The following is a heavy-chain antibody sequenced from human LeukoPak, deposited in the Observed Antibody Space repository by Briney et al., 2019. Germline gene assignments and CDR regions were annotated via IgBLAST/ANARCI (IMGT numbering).Heavy chain of an antibody. V-gene: IGHV4-34*01. Sequence: SETLSLTCAVYGGSFSPYYWSWIRQSPDKGLEWIGEINHSRSTNYNPSLKSRVTISVDTSKNQFSLKLSSVTAADTAVYYCATRYNSLSGFDYWGQGTLVTVSS. CDR3: ATRYNSLSGFDY. J-gene: IGHJ4*02. D-gene: IGHD5-24*01. CDR2: INHSRST. CDR1: GGSFSPYY.